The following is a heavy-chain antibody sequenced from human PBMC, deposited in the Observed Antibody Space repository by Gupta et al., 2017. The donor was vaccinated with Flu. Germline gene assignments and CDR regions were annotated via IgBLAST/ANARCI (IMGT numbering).Heavy chain of an antibody. Sequence: GESGGGLVPPGGSLRLSCAASGFIFSKHWMNSVRQAPGKGLEWVATLNQDGSEEYLADSVKGRFTIYRDNAKNSLYLQMDSVRGEYTAIYYCARGSAEPPTWGRGEWFDPWGQGILVTVSS. CDR1: GFIFSKHW. V-gene: IGHV3-7*04. CDR2: LNQDGSEE. D-gene: IGHD3-16*01. J-gene: IGHJ5*02. CDR3: ARGSAEPPTWGRGEWFDP.